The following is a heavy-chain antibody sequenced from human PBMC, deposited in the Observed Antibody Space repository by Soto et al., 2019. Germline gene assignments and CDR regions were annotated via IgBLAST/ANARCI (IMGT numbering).Heavy chain of an antibody. J-gene: IGHJ6*02. Sequence: AAVKVPCKASGYTLTGYYMHWVRQAPGQGLEWMGWINPNSGGTNYAQKFQGRVTMTRDTSISTAYMALSRLRSDDTAVYYCAREYDSRGYYYGPLYYGMDVWGQGTTVTVSS. CDR1: GYTLTGYY. D-gene: IGHD3-22*01. V-gene: IGHV1-2*02. CDR2: INPNSGGT. CDR3: AREYDSRGYYYGPLYYGMDV.